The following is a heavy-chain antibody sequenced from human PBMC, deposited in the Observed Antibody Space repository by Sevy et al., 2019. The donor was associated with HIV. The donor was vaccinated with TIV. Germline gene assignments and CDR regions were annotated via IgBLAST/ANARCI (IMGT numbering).Heavy chain of an antibody. CDR2: IWYDGSKK. D-gene: IGHD3-3*01. CDR1: GFTFNNYG. J-gene: IGHJ4*02. Sequence: GGSLRLSCAGSGFTFNNYGMHWVRQAPGKGLEWVALIWYDGSKKYYADSVKGRFAISRDNSTHTLYLQMNSLRPEDTAVYYCASGPYYDFWSGRYWGQGPLVTVSS. CDR3: ASGPYYDFWSGRY. V-gene: IGHV3-33*08.